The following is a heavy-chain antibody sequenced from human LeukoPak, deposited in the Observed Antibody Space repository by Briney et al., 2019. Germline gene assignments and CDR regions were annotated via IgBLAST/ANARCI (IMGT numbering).Heavy chain of an antibody. CDR1: GFTFSDYA. CDR3: ARNKAITAFFGMDV. Sequence: SGGSLRLSCAASGFTFSDYAMHWVRQAPGEGLEWVAVIAYGGTYTHHADSLKGRFTISRDNSRDTLYLQINSLRPEDTALYYCARNKAITAFFGMDVWGQGTTVIVSS. CDR2: IAYGGTYT. J-gene: IGHJ6*02. V-gene: IGHV3-30*03. D-gene: IGHD2/OR15-2a*01.